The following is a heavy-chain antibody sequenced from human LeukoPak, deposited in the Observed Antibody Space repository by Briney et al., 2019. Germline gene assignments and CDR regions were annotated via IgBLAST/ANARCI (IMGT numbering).Heavy chain of an antibody. CDR1: GFTFSSYS. D-gene: IGHD1-26*01. Sequence: GGSLRLSCAASGFTFSSYSMNWVRQAPGKGLEWVSHITASGTAMFYADSVKGRFTISRDNAKNSLYLQVNSLRDEDTAVYYCASSGSYRFDYWGQGTLVTVSS. CDR3: ASSGSYRFDY. CDR2: ITASGTAM. J-gene: IGHJ4*02. V-gene: IGHV3-48*02.